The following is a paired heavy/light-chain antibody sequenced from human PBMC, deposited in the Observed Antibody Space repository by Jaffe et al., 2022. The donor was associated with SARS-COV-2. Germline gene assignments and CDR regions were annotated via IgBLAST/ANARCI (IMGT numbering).Light chain of an antibody. CDR3: QQANSSPFT. J-gene: IGKJ3*01. Sequence: DIQMTQSPSSVSASVGDRVTITCRASQGISSWLAWYQQKPGKAPKLLIYAASSLQSGVPSRFSGSGSGTDFTLTISSLQPEDFATYYCQQANSSPFTFGPGTKVDIK. CDR1: QGISSW. V-gene: IGKV1-12*01. CDR2: AAS.
Heavy chain of an antibody. Sequence: QVQLVQSASELKMPGASVKVSCKASGYSFTSYGMNWVRQAPGQGLEWMGWINTNTGNPTYAQGFTGRFVFSLDTSVSTTYLQISSLKADDTAVYYCARVTYDSGAYYHDHWGQGALVTVSS. CDR2: INTNTGNP. CDR3: ARVTYDSGAYYHDH. J-gene: IGHJ5*02. D-gene: IGHD3-22*01. CDR1: GYSFTSYG. V-gene: IGHV7-4-1*02.